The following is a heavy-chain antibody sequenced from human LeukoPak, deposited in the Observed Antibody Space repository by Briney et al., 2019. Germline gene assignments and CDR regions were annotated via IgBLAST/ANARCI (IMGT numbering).Heavy chain of an antibody. V-gene: IGHV1-69*13. CDR2: IIPIFGTA. CDR1: GGTFSSYA. D-gene: IGHD5-12*01. J-gene: IGHJ4*02. CDR3: ASHQNPSGYDYPDY. Sequence: VASVKVSCKASGGTFSSYAISWVRQAPGQGLEWMGGIIPIFGTANYAQKFQGRVTITADESTSTAYMELSSLRSEDTAVYYCASHQNPSGYDYPDYWGQGTLVTVSS.